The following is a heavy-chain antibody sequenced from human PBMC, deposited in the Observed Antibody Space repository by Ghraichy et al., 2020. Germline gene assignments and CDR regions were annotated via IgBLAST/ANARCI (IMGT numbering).Heavy chain of an antibody. CDR3: AKDESHYDFWSGYYFGSVERAQQTNPDY. V-gene: IGHV3-23*01. J-gene: IGHJ4*02. CDR1: GFTFSSYA. CDR2: ISGSGGST. Sequence: GESLNISCAASGFTFSSYAMSWVRQAPGKGLEWVSAISGSGGSTYYADSVKGRFTISRDNSKNTLYLQMNSLRAEDTAVYYCAKDESHYDFWSGYYFGSVERAQQTNPDYWGQGTLVTVSS. D-gene: IGHD3-3*01.